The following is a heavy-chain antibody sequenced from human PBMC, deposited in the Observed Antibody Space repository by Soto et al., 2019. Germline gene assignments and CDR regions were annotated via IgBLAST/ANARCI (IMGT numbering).Heavy chain of an antibody. CDR2: IYYSGST. D-gene: IGHD2-2*01. CDR1: GVSISSYY. V-gene: IGHV4-59*01. CDR3: ARYCSSTSCINWFDP. Sequence: PSETLSLTCTVSGVSISSYYWSWIRQPPGKGLEWIGYIYYSGSTNYNPSLKSRVTISVDTSKNQFSLKLSSVTAADTAVYYCARYCSSTSCINWFDPWGQGTLVTVSS. J-gene: IGHJ5*02.